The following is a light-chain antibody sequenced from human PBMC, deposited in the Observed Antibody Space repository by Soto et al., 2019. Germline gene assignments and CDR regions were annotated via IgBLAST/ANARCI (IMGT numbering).Light chain of an antibody. CDR1: QSISTW. V-gene: IGKV1-5*01. CDR2: DVS. CDR3: QQYKTYWT. Sequence: DIQMTQSPSTLSASVGDRVTITCRASQSISTWLAWYQQKPGKAPKALIYDVSTLESGVPSRFSGSGSGTEFTLTSSSLQPDDFATYYCQQYKTYWTFGQGTKVEIK. J-gene: IGKJ1*01.